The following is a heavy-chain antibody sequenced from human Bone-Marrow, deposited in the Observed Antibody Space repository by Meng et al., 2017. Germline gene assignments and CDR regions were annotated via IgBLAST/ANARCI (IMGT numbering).Heavy chain of an antibody. CDR3: ARVAAVAGMWFDP. J-gene: IGHJ5*02. D-gene: IGHD6-19*01. Sequence: GSLRLSCTVSGGSISSSSYYWGWIRQPPGKGLEWIGSIYYSGSTYYNPSLKSRVTISVDTSKNQFSLKLSSVTAADTAVYYCARVAAVAGMWFDPWGQGTLVTVSS. CDR2: IYYSGST. CDR1: GGSISSSSYY. V-gene: IGHV4-39*07.